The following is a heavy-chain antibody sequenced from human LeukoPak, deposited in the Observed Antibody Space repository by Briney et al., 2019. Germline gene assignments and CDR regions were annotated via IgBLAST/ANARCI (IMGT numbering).Heavy chain of an antibody. D-gene: IGHD3-10*01. J-gene: IGHJ5*01. CDR2: IYDRGPA. CDR1: GGAITSGGYS. V-gene: IGHV4-30-2*01. CDR3: ARSRQASGLFNS. Sequence: PSQTLSLTCTVSGGAITSGGYSWNWIRQPPGKGLEWIGCIYDRGPAYYNPSLKSRFTISVDRPENQFFLNVTSLTAADTAVYYCARSRQASGLFNSWGQGTLVVVSS.